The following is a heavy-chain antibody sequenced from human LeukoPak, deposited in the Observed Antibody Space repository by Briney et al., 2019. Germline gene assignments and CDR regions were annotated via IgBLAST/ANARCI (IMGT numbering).Heavy chain of an antibody. CDR2: IIPIFGTA. CDR3: ARYLRGCSGGSCYVY. CDR1: GGTVSSYA. Sequence: SVKVSCKASGGTVSSYAISWVRQAPGQGLEWMGRIIPIFGTANYAQKFQGRVTITADESTSTAYMERSSLRSEDTAVYYCARYLRGCSGGSCYVYWGQGTLVTVSS. J-gene: IGHJ4*02. V-gene: IGHV1-69*13. D-gene: IGHD2-15*01.